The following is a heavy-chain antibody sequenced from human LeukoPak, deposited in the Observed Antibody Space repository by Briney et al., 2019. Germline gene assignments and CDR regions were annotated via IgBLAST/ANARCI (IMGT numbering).Heavy chain of an antibody. Sequence: GGSLRLSCAASGFTFSSYSMNWVRQAPGKGLEWLSYISSSSSTIYYADSVKGRFTISRDNAKNSLYLQMNSLGAEDTAVYYCGRNYYDSSGSYRRAFDIWGQGTMVTVSS. D-gene: IGHD3-22*01. J-gene: IGHJ3*02. CDR3: GRNYYDSSGSYRRAFDI. CDR2: ISSSSSTI. CDR1: GFTFSSYS. V-gene: IGHV3-48*01.